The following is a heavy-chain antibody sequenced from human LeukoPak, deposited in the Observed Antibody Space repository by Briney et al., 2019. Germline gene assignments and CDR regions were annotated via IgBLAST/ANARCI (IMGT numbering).Heavy chain of an antibody. Sequence: GGSLRLSCAASGFTFSSYWMSWVRQAPGKGLEWVANIKQDGSEKYYVDSVKGRFTISRDNAKNSLYLQMNSLRAEDTAVYYCARGGDSSGSDFDYWGQGTLVTASS. J-gene: IGHJ4*02. CDR1: GFTFSSYW. CDR2: IKQDGSEK. D-gene: IGHD3-22*01. V-gene: IGHV3-7*01. CDR3: ARGGDSSGSDFDY.